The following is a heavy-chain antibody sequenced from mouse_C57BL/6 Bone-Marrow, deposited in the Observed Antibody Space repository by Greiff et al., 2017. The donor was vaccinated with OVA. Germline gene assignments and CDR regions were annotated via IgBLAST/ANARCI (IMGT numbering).Heavy chain of an antibody. CDR1: GFTFTSYG. V-gene: IGHV5-6*01. D-gene: IGHD1-1*01. J-gene: IGHJ1*03. CDR2: ISRGGSST. CDR3: ARHITTVVARDWYVGV. Sequence: EVQLEESGGDLVKPGGSLKLSCAASGFTFTSYGMSWVRQTPDKRLEWVATISRGGSSTYYPDSVKGRFTISRDNAKNTPYLQMSSLKSEDTAMYCCARHITTVVARDWYVGVWGTGTTVTVSS.